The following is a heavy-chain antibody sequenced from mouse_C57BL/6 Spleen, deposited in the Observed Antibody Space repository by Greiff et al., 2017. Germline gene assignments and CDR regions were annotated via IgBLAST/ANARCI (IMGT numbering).Heavy chain of an antibody. J-gene: IGHJ2*01. CDR1: GYTFTSYW. CDR3: ARGEDVYYFDY. CDR2: IDPSDSYT. Sequence: QVQLQQPGAELVKPGASVKLSCKASGYTFTSYWMQWVKQRPGQGLEWIGEIDPSDSYTNYNQKFKGKATLTVDTSSSTAYMQLSSLTSEDSAVYYCARGEDVYYFDYWGQGTTLTVSS. V-gene: IGHV1-50*01.